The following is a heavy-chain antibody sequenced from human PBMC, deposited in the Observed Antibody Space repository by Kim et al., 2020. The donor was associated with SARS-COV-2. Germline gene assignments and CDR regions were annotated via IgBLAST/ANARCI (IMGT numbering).Heavy chain of an antibody. CDR1: GYTFTSYY. Sequence: ASVKVSCKASGYTFTSYYMHWVRQAPGQGLEWMGIINPSGSSTSYAQKFQGRVTMTRDTSTSTVYMELSSLRSEDTAVYYCARDLLPGIAAAVGENWFDPWGQGTLVTVSS. J-gene: IGHJ5*02. D-gene: IGHD6-13*01. CDR2: INPSGSST. CDR3: ARDLLPGIAAAVGENWFDP. V-gene: IGHV1-46*01.